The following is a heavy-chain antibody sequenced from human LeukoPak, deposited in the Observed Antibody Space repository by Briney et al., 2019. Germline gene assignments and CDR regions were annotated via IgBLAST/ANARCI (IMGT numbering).Heavy chain of an antibody. V-gene: IGHV1-69*13. Sequence: SVKVSCKASGGTFSSYAISWVRQAPGQGLEWMGGIIPIFGTANYAQEFQGRVTITADESTSTAYMELSSLRSEDTAVYYCARPYCSSTSCSNWFDPWGQGTLVTVSS. D-gene: IGHD2-2*01. CDR3: ARPYCSSTSCSNWFDP. CDR2: IIPIFGTA. J-gene: IGHJ5*02. CDR1: GGTFSSYA.